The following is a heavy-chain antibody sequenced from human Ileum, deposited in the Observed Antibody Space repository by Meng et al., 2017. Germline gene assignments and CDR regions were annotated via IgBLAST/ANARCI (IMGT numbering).Heavy chain of an antibody. D-gene: IGHD1-26*01. J-gene: IGHJ4*02. CDR2: FHHSGTT. Sequence: GSLRLSCTVSGFSINTNYYWGWIRQPPGKGLEWIGNFHHSGTTNYNLSLKSRVTISVDTSKNQFSLKLNSVSAADTAVYYCTRASVWYSGGYWGQGTLVTVSS. CDR3: TRASVWYSGGY. V-gene: IGHV4-38-2*02. CDR1: GFSINTNYY.